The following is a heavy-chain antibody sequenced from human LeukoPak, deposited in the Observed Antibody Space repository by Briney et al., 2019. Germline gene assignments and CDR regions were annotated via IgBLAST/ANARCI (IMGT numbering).Heavy chain of an antibody. V-gene: IGHV1-18*04. D-gene: IGHD3-22*01. CDR3: AGSITMIVVVSSEFDY. J-gene: IGHJ4*02. Sequence: ASVKVSCKASGYTFTSYGISWVRQAPGQGLEWMGWISAYNGNTNYAQKLQGRVTMTTDTSTSTAYMELRSLRSDDTAVYYCAGSITMIVVVSSEFDYWGQGTLVTVSS. CDR2: ISAYNGNT. CDR1: GYTFTSYG.